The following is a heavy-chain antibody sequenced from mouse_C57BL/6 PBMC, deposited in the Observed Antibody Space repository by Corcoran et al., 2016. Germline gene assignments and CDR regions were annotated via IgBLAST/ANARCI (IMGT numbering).Heavy chain of an antibody. CDR1: GYNFSEYP. D-gene: IGHD1-1*02. CDR2: LYTDTGEP. CDR3: ARGAGYRLDY. Sequence: QIQLVQNGPELKKHGETVTISCKDSGYNFSEYPMQWVKQAPGKGCKRRGMLYTDTGEPTYAEECKGRIAFSLETSASTAYLQINDLKNEDRATYFCARGAGYRLDYWGECTTLTVSS. V-gene: IGHV9-1*01. J-gene: IGHJ2*01.